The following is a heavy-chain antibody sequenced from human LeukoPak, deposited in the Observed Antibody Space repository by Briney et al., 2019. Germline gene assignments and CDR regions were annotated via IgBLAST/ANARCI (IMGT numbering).Heavy chain of an antibody. CDR2: IYTSGST. J-gene: IGHJ4*02. CDR3: ARSIRVVQYYYDSSGAIDY. Sequence: PSETLSLTCTVSGGSISSYYWSWIRQPAGKGLEWIGRIYTSGSTNYNPSLKSRVTMSVDTSKNQFSLKLSSVTAADTAVYYCARSIRVVQYYYDSSGAIDYWGQGTLVTVSS. V-gene: IGHV4-4*07. D-gene: IGHD3-22*01. CDR1: GGSISSYY.